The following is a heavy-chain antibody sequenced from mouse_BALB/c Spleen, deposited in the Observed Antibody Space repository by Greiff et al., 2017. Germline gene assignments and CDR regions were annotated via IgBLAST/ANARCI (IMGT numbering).Heavy chain of an antibody. D-gene: IGHD1-2*01. J-gene: IGHJ1*01. CDR2: ISSGGST. Sequence: EVQLVESGGGLVKPGGSLKLSCAASGFTFSSYAMSWVRQTPEKRLEWVASISSGGSTYYPDSVKGRFTISRDNARNILYLQMSSLRSEDTAMYYCARGIHYYGPWYFDVWGAGTTVTVSS. CDR1: GFTFSSYA. V-gene: IGHV5-6-5*01. CDR3: ARGIHYYGPWYFDV.